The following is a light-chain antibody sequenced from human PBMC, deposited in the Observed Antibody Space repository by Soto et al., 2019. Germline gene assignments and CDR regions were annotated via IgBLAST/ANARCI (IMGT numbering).Light chain of an antibody. CDR1: QSISGD. Sequence: DIQMTQSPSSLSASVGDRVTITCRASQSISGDLNWYQQKPGKAPKLLIYAASGLQSGVPSRFSGSGSGTYFTLTISSLQPEDSSTYYCQQSNSIPYTFGQGTKVDI. CDR3: QQSNSIPYT. J-gene: IGKJ2*01. CDR2: AAS. V-gene: IGKV1-39*01.